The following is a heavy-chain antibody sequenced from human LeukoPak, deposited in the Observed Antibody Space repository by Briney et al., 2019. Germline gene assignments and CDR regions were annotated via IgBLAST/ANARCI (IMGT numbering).Heavy chain of an antibody. V-gene: IGHV3-30*02. Sequence: PGGSLRLSCAASGFTFSSYGMHWVRQAPGKGLEWVAFIRYDGSNKYYADSVKGRFTISRDNSKNTLYLQMNSLRAEDTAVYYCARESDRYYGMDVWGQGTTVTVSS. CDR3: ARESDRYYGMDV. CDR2: IRYDGSNK. CDR1: GFTFSSYG. J-gene: IGHJ6*02.